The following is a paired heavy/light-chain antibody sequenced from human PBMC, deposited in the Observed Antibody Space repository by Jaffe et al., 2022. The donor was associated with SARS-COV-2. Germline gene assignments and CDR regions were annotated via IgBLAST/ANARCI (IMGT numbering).Heavy chain of an antibody. J-gene: IGHJ6*03. CDR3: AKVASGSSWSMYYYMDV. Sequence: EVQLVESGGGLVQPGGSLRLSCAASGFTFSTYVMNWVRQAPGKGLEWVSGISGSGGSTYYADSVKGRFTISRDNSKNTLYLQMNSLRAEDTAVYYCAKVASGSSWSMYYYMDVWGKGTTVAVSS. CDR1: GFTFSTYV. D-gene: IGHD6-13*01. CDR2: ISGSGGST. V-gene: IGHV3-23*04.
Light chain of an antibody. CDR2: GAS. V-gene: IGKV3-20*01. Sequence: EIVLTQSPGTLSLSPGESATLSCRASQSVSSTYLAWYQQKPGQAPRLLISGASSRATGIPDRFSGSGSGTDFTLTISRLEPEDFAVYYCQQYGSSLYTFGQGTKLEIK. CDR3: QQYGSSLYT. CDR1: QSVSSTY. J-gene: IGKJ2*01.